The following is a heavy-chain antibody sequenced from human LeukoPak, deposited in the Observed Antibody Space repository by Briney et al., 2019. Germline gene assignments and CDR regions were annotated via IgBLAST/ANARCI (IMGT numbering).Heavy chain of an antibody. J-gene: IGHJ6*02. Sequence: GGSLRLSCAASGFTFSSYAMSWVRQAPGKGLEWVANIKQDGSEKYYVDSVKGRFTISRDNAKNSLYLQMNSLRAEDTAVYYCARDQGVYGMDVWGQGTTVTVSS. CDR2: IKQDGSEK. V-gene: IGHV3-7*01. CDR1: GFTFSSYA. CDR3: ARDQGVYGMDV.